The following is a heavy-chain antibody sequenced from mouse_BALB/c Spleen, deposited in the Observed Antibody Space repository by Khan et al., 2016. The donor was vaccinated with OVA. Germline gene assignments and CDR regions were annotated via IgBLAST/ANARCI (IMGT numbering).Heavy chain of an antibody. Sequence: QVQLKQSGPGLVQPSQSLSITCTVSGFSLTSYGVHWVRQPPGKGLEWLVVIWSDGSTNYNSVLKSRLSISKDNSKSQVFLKMNSLQTDDTAIYYCARWFDGYSSLYAMDYWGQGTSVTVSS. D-gene: IGHD2-3*01. CDR3: ARWFDGYSSLYAMDY. CDR1: GFSLTSYG. V-gene: IGHV2-6*02. CDR2: IWSDGST. J-gene: IGHJ4*01.